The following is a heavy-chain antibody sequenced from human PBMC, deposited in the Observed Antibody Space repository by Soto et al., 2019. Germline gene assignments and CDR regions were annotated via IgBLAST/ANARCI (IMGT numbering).Heavy chain of an antibody. Sequence: QVQLVESGGGVVQPGRSLRLSCAASGFTFSSYGMHWVRQAPGKGLEWVAVISYDGRNKYYADAVKGRFTISRDNSKNTLYLQMSSLRAERPAVYYCVKDGSTGWPYFYDKDVWGQGTTLTVAS. CDR3: VKDGSTGWPYFYDKDV. CDR1: GFTFSSYG. D-gene: IGHD6-19*01. J-gene: IGHJ6*02. CDR2: ISYDGRNK. V-gene: IGHV3-30*18.